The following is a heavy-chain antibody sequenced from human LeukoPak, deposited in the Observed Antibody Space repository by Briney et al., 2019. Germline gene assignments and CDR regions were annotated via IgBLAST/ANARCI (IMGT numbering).Heavy chain of an antibody. J-gene: IGHJ5*02. CDR1: GYTFTSYG. CDR2: ISANNGNT. CDR3: ARVYGSGSSNQFDP. Sequence: SVKVSCKASGYTFTSYGISWVRQAPGQGFEWMGWISANNGNTNYALKLQGRVSMTTDTFTSTAYGELTSLSSDDTAVYYCARVYGSGSSNQFDPWGQGTLVTVSS. V-gene: IGHV1-18*01. D-gene: IGHD3-10*01.